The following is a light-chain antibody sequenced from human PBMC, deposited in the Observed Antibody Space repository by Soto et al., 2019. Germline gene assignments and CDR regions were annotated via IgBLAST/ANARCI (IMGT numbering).Light chain of an antibody. J-gene: IGKJ1*01. V-gene: IGKV2-28*01. CDR2: LGS. CDR3: MQALLTPT. CDR1: QSLLHINGYNY. Sequence: DIVMTQSPLSLPVTPGEPASISCRSSQSLLHINGYNYLDWYLQKPGQSPQLLIYLGSNRASGVPDRFSGSGSGTDFTLKISRVEAEDVGVYYCMQALLTPTFGQGTKVEIK.